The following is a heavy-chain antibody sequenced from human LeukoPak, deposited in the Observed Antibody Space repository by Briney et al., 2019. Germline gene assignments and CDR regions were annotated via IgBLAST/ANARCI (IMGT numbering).Heavy chain of an antibody. Sequence: GGSLRLSGAASGFRFSGYWRYWVRQVPGKGLVWVSGIKSDGSETTYADSVRGRFTISRDNAKNTVYLQMNSLRAEDTAVYYCARDLRAPPGYWGQGILVTVSS. V-gene: IGHV3-74*01. CDR2: IKSDGSET. CDR1: GFRFSGYW. J-gene: IGHJ4*02. CDR3: ARDLRAPPGY. D-gene: IGHD1-1*01.